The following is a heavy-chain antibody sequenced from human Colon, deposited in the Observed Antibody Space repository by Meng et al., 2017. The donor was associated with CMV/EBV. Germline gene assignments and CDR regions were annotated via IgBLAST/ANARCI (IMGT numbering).Heavy chain of an antibody. CDR2: VSRTGGTA. J-gene: IGHJ4*02. V-gene: IGHV3-23*01. CDR3: AKRGPSSSSWYYFDF. Sequence: GFIFSSYGMSWGRKAPGRRLEGVSAVSRTGGTAYYADSVKGRLTISRDNSKNTLYLQMNSLRAEDTAVYYCAKRGPSSSSWYYFDFWGQGALVTVSS. CDR1: GFIFSSYG. D-gene: IGHD6-13*01.